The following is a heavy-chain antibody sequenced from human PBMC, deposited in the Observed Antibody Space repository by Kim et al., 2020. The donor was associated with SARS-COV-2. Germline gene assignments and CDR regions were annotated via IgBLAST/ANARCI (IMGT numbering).Heavy chain of an antibody. J-gene: IGHJ6*02. CDR1: GYTFTGYY. CDR3: ARVPTAAAGPLYYYYGMDV. V-gene: IGHV1-2*02. Sequence: ASVKVSCKASGYTFTGYYMHWVRQAPGQGLEWMGWINPNSGGTNYAQKFQGRVTMTRDTSISTAYMELSRLRSDDTAVYYCARVPTAAAGPLYYYYGMDVWGQGTTVTVSS. D-gene: IGHD6-13*01. CDR2: INPNSGGT.